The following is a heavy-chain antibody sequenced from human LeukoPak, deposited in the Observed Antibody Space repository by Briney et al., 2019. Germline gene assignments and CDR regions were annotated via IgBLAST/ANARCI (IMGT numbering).Heavy chain of an antibody. Sequence: PSETLSLTCTVSGGSISSSSYYWGWIRQPPGKGVEWIGSIYYSGSTYYNPSLKSRVTISVDTSKNQLSLKLSSVTAADTAVYYCASYGYDFWSGYSHWGQGTLVTVSS. CDR1: GGSISSSSYY. CDR2: IYYSGST. D-gene: IGHD3-3*01. J-gene: IGHJ4*02. V-gene: IGHV4-39*01. CDR3: ASYGYDFWSGYSH.